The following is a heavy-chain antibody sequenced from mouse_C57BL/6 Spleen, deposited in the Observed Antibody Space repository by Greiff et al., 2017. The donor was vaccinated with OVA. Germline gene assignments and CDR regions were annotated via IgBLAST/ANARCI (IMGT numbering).Heavy chain of an antibody. CDR3: ARSRITTVVHFDY. V-gene: IGHV1-20*01. Sequence: DVKLVESGPELVKPGDSVKISCKASGYSFTGYFMNWVMQSHGKSLEWIGRINPYNGDTFYNQKFKGKATLTVDKSSSTAHMELRSLTSEDSAVYYCARSRITTVVHFDYWGQGTTLTVSS. J-gene: IGHJ2*01. CDR2: INPYNGDT. D-gene: IGHD1-1*01. CDR1: GYSFTGYF.